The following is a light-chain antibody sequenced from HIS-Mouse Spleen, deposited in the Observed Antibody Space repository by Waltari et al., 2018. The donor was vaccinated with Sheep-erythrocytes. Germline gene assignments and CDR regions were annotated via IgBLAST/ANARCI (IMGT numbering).Light chain of an antibody. CDR3: CSYAGSYNHV. CDR2: DVS. CDR1: SSDLGGYNY. Sequence: QSALTQPRPVSGSPGQSVTISCPGTSSDLGGYNYVSWYQQHPGKAPKLMIYDVSKRPSGVPDRFSGSKSGNTASLTISGLQAEDEADYYCCSYAGSYNHVFATGTKVTVL. V-gene: IGLV2-11*01. J-gene: IGLJ1*01.